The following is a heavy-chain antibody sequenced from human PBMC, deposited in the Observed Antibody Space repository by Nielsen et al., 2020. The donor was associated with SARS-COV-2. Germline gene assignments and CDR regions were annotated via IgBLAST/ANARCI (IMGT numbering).Heavy chain of an antibody. CDR2: ISSSSSYI. J-gene: IGHJ4*02. CDR3: ASVAYDILTGYYLY. V-gene: IGHV3-21*01. Sequence: GSLRLSCTASGFTFSSYSMNWVRQAPGKGLEWVSSISSSSSYIYYADSVKGRFTISRDNAKNSLYLQMNSLRAEDTAVYYCASVAYDILTGYYLYWGQGTLVTVSS. CDR1: GFTFSSYS. D-gene: IGHD3-9*01.